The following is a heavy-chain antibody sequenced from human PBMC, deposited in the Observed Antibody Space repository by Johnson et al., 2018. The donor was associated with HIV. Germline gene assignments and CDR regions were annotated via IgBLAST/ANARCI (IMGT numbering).Heavy chain of an antibody. CDR1: GFTFDDYA. Sequence: EQLVESGGAVVQPGGSLRLSCAASGFTFDDYAMHWVRQAPGNGLEWVSAISGSGGSTYYADSVKGRFTISRDNSKNTLYLQMNSLRAEDTAVYYCAKADRVRYGAGAFDIWGQGTMVTVSS. CDR2: ISGSGGST. D-gene: IGHD5-24*01. V-gene: IGHV3-23*04. CDR3: AKADRVRYGAGAFDI. J-gene: IGHJ3*02.